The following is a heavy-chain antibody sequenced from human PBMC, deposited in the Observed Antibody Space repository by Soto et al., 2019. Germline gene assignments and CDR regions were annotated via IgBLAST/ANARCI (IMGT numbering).Heavy chain of an antibody. CDR2: ISNDGTNK. J-gene: IGHJ6*02. CDR3: AKEFMYNWNHVTSYPTSYNYGMNV. Sequence: QVHLVESGGGVVQPGRSLRLSCAASGFSFSSCGMHWVRQAPGKGLEWVAVISNDGTNKYYADSVKGRFTVSRDNSKNTLYLQMNSLRAEDTALYYCAKEFMYNWNHVTSYPTSYNYGMNVWGQGTTVTVSS. CDR1: GFSFSSCG. V-gene: IGHV3-30*18. D-gene: IGHD1-20*01.